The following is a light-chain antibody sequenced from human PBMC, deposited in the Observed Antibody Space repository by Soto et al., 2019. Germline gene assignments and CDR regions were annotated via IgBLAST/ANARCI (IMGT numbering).Light chain of an antibody. Sequence: DIQMTQSPSTLSASVGDRVAITCRASQSISSWLAWYQQKPGKAPNLLIYDASSLKSGVPSRFSGSGSGTEFTLTISKLQPDDFATYYCQQYEGYPWTFGQGTKVDIQ. V-gene: IGKV1-5*01. CDR2: DAS. J-gene: IGKJ1*01. CDR1: QSISSW. CDR3: QQYEGYPWT.